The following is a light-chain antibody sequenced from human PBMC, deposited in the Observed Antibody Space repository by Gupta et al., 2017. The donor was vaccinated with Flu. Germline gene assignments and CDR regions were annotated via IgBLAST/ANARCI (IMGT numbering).Light chain of an antibody. Sequence: GDRVSSTCRASQSISDWLAWYQQKPGKAPKLLIYSESTLESGVPARFSGSRSGTEFTLTITSLQPDDFATYYCQQYDVFPWTFGQGTKVEMK. CDR1: QSISDW. J-gene: IGKJ1*01. CDR2: SES. V-gene: IGKV1-5*03. CDR3: QQYDVFPWT.